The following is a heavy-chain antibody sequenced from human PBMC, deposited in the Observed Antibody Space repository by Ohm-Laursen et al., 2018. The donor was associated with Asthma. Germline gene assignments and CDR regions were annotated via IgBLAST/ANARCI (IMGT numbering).Heavy chain of an antibody. CDR3: ARDGVTMVRGAPYYGMDV. J-gene: IGHJ6*02. CDR2: ISYDGSNK. CDR1: GFTFSSYG. D-gene: IGHD3-10*01. V-gene: IGHV3-30*03. Sequence: LRLSCAASGFTFSSYGMHWVRQAPGKGLEWVAVISYDGSNKYYADSVKGRFTISRDNSKNTLYLQMNSLRAEDTAVYYCARDGVTMVRGAPYYGMDVWGQGTTVTVSS.